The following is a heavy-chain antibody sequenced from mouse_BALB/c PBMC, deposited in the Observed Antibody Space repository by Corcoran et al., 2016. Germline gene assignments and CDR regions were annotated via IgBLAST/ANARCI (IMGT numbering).Heavy chain of an antibody. Sequence: QIQLVQYGPELKKPGETVKISCKASGYTFTNDGMQWVHKIPGKGLKWMGWINTHSGVPKYAEDFKGRFAFSLETSARTAYLQISNLKNEDTATYFCARYEYGFDYWGQGTLVTVSA. CDR1: GYTFTNDG. V-gene: IGHV9-4*02. CDR2: INTHSGVP. J-gene: IGHJ3*01. D-gene: IGHD2-4*01. CDR3: ARYEYGFDY.